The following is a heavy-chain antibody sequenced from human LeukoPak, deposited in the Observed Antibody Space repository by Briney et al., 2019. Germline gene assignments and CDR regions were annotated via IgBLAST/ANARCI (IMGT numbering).Heavy chain of an antibody. CDR1: GYIFAHNG. CDR3: ARDLGPQEPYDY. J-gene: IGHJ4*02. CDR2: ISAYNGDT. V-gene: IGHV1-18*01. D-gene: IGHD1-26*01. Sequence: ASVQVSCKTSGYIFAHNGISWVRQAPGQGPEWMGWISAYNGDTNYAQNFQGRVTMTRDTSTSTAYMELSSLRSEDTAVYYCARDLGPQEPYDYWGQGTLVTVSS.